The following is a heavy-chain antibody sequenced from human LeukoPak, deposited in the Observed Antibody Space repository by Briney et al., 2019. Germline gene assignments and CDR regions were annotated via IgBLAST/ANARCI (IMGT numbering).Heavy chain of an antibody. CDR2: ISSTSSFI. D-gene: IGHD5-18*01. V-gene: IGHV3-21*06. J-gene: IGHJ4*02. CDR1: GXTFSTYN. Sequence: GGSLSLSWAASGXTFSTYNMNWVLQAPGKGLELVSSISSTSSFIYYADSVNGRFTISRDNAKNSLYLQMNSLRAEDTAVYYCARDSPSGLSYGYFGAYFDYWGQGTLVTVSS. CDR3: ARDSPSGLSYGYFGAYFDY.